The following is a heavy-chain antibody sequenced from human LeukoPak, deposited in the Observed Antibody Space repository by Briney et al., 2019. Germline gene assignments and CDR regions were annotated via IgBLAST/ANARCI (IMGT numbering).Heavy chain of an antibody. V-gene: IGHV4-31*03. J-gene: IGHJ3*02. Sequence: SETLSLTCTVSGGSISSGGYYWSWIRQHPGKGLEWIGYIYYSGSTFYNPSLKSRVTISVDTSKNQFSLKLSSVTAADTAVYYCARRGSYSAYVPYAFDMWGQGTMVTVSS. D-gene: IGHD5-12*01. CDR1: GGSISSGGYY. CDR3: ARRGSYSAYVPYAFDM. CDR2: IYYSGST.